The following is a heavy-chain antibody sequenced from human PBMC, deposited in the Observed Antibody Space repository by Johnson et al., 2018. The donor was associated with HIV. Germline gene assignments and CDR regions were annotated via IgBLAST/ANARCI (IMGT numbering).Heavy chain of an antibody. D-gene: IGHD6-13*01. V-gene: IGHV3-30*03. CDR2: ISNDGSNT. Sequence: QVQLVESGGGVVQPGRSLRLSCAASGFTFSSYGMHWVRQAPGKGLEWVAVISNDGSNTYFADSVKGRFTISRDDSKNTLYLRMNSLKTEDTAVYYCTTDPIAAAGHDAFDIWGQGTMVTVSS. CDR3: TTDPIAAAGHDAFDI. CDR1: GFTFSSYG. J-gene: IGHJ3*02.